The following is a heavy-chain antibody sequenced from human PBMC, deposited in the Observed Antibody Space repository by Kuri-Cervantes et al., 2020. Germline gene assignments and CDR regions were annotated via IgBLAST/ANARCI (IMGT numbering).Heavy chain of an antibody. D-gene: IGHD6-13*01. Sequence: SETLSLTCTVSGGSISSSSYYWGWIRQPPGKGLEWIGSIYYSGSTYYNPSLKSRVTISVDTSKYQFSLKLSSVTAADTAVYYCASLIAAAGTPIDYWGQGTLVTVSS. CDR2: IYYSGST. J-gene: IGHJ4*02. CDR1: GGSISSSSYY. CDR3: ASLIAAAGTPIDY. V-gene: IGHV4-39*01.